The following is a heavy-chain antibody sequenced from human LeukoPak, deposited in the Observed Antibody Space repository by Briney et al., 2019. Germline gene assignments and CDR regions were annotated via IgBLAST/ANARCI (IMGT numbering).Heavy chain of an antibody. Sequence: PGGSLRLSCAASGFTFTSYAMSWVRQAPGKGLEWVSVIYSGGSTYYADSVKGRFTISRDNSKNTLYLQMNSLRAEDTAVYYCAREGWLRSFDYWGQGTLVTVSS. CDR3: AREGWLRSFDY. CDR1: GFTFTSYA. J-gene: IGHJ4*02. V-gene: IGHV3-66*01. D-gene: IGHD5-12*01. CDR2: IYSGGST.